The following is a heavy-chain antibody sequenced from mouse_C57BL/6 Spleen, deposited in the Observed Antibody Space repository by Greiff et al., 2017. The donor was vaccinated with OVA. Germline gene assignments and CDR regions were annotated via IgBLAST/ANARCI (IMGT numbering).Heavy chain of an antibody. D-gene: IGHD2-4*01. CDR2: IHPSDSDT. V-gene: IGHV1-74*01. Sequence: QVQLKQPGAELVKPGASVKVSCKASGYTFTSYWMHWVKQRPGQGLEWIGRIHPSDSDTNYNQKFKGKATLTVDKSSSTAYMQLSSLTSEDSAVYYCAIGGIYYDYDGPGDFDVWGTGTTVTVSS. CDR1: GYTFTSYW. J-gene: IGHJ1*03. CDR3: AIGGIYYDYDGPGDFDV.